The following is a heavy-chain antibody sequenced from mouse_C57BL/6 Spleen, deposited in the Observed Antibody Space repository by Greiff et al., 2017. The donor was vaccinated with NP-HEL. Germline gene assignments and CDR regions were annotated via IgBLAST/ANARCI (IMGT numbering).Heavy chain of an antibody. CDR2: IYPGDGDT. J-gene: IGHJ2*01. V-gene: IGHV1-82*01. D-gene: IGHD2-5*01. CDR1: GYAFSSSW. Sequence: SGPELVKPGASVKISCKASGYAFSSSWMNWVKQRPGKGLEWIGRIYPGDGDTNYNGKFKGKATLTADKSSSTAYMQLSSLTSEDSAVYFCAREGASNYPFDYWGQGTTLTVSS. CDR3: AREGASNYPFDY.